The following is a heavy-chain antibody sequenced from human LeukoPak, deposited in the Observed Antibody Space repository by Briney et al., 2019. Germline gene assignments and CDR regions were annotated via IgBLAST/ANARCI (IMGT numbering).Heavy chain of an antibody. CDR1: GVSISNGDYY. D-gene: IGHD6-13*01. Sequence: SETLSLTCTVSGVSISNGDYYWRWIRQPPGKGLEWIGYIYYSGSAYYNPSLQSRVAISVDTSKNQFSLNLTSVTAADTAVYYCARKRSNSWQGHFDYWGQGTLVTVSS. CDR2: IYYSGSA. V-gene: IGHV4-30-4*01. J-gene: IGHJ4*02. CDR3: ARKRSNSWQGHFDY.